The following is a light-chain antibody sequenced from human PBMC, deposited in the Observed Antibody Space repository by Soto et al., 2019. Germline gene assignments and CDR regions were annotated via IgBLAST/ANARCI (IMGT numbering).Light chain of an antibody. J-gene: IGKJ5*01. CDR2: GAS. CDR3: QQYGSSPPIT. V-gene: IGKV3-20*01. CDR1: QYLSSNY. Sequence: EIVLTQSPGTLSLSPGERATLSCRASQYLSSNYLAWYQQKPGQAPRLLIYGASSRATGIPDRFSGSGSGTDFNLTVSRLEPEDFAVYYCQQYGSSPPITFGQGTRLEIK.